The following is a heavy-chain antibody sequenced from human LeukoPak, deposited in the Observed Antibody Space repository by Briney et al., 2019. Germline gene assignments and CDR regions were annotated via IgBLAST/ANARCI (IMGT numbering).Heavy chain of an antibody. CDR2: IYYSGST. CDR1: GGSISSSSYY. Sequence: PSETLSLTCTVSGGSISSSSYYWGWIRQPLGKGLEWIGSIYYSGSTYYNPSLKSRVTLSVDTSKNQFSLKLSSVTAADTAVYYCASITELRSPDYWGQGTLVTVSS. CDR3: ASITELRSPDY. V-gene: IGHV4-39*07. D-gene: IGHD1-7*01. J-gene: IGHJ4*02.